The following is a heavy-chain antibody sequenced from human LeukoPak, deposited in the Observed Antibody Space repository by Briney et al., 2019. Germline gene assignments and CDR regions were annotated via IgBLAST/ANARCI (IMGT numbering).Heavy chain of an antibody. V-gene: IGHV4-59*12. J-gene: IGHJ4*02. CDR1: GGSISSYY. CDR3: ARVPRIVGATMGVY. D-gene: IGHD1-26*01. CDR2: IYYSGST. Sequence: PSETLSLTCAVSGGSISSYYWSWIRQRPGKGLEWIGYIYYSGSTNYNPSLKSRVTISVDTSKNQFSLKLSSVTAADTAVYYCARVPRIVGATMGVYWGQGTLVTVSS.